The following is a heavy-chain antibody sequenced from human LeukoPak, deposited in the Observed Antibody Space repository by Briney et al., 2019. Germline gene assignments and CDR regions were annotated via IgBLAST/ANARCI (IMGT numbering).Heavy chain of an antibody. CDR3: AREGAAVAGRREFDY. CDR1: GGSISSSSYF. V-gene: IGHV4-39*07. J-gene: IGHJ4*02. D-gene: IGHD6-19*01. CDR2: IYNDGST. Sequence: SETLSLTCTVSGGSISSSSYFWVWIRQPPGKRLEWIGSIYNDGSTYNNPSLKSRVTISVDTSKNQFSLEVSSVTAADTAVYYCAREGAAVAGRREFDYWGQGTLVTVSS.